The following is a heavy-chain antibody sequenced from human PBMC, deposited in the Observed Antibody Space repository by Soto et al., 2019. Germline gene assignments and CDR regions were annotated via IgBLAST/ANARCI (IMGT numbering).Heavy chain of an antibody. CDR1: GGSISSSSYY. Sequence: SGETLSLTCTVSGGSISSSSYYWGWIRQPPGKGLEWIGSIYYSGSTYYNPSLKSRLTISVDTSKNQFSLKLSSVTAADTAVYYCASELVGLYYYYGMDVWGQGTTVTVSS. D-gene: IGHD2-15*01. J-gene: IGHJ6*02. CDR2: IYYSGST. CDR3: ASELVGLYYYYGMDV. V-gene: IGHV4-39*01.